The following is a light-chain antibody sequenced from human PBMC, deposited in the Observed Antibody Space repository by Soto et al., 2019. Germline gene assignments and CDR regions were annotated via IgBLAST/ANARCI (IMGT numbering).Light chain of an antibody. CDR3: QHYDNSPPMYT. Sequence: EVVLTQSPGTLSLSPGEGATLSCRASQSISSSHLAWYQQKPGQAPRLLIYDASSRAAGIPDRFSGSGSGIDFTLTISRLEPEDFAVYYCQHYDNSPPMYTFGQWTKLEIK. V-gene: IGKV3-20*01. CDR1: QSISSSH. J-gene: IGKJ2*01. CDR2: DAS.